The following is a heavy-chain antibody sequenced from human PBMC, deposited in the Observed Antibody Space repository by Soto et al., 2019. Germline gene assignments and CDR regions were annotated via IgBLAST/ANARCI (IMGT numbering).Heavy chain of an antibody. Sequence: QVQLVQSGAEVKKPGASVKVSCKASGYTFTSYGISWVRQAPGQGLEWMGWTSAYKGNTNYAQKLQGRVTMTTDTSTSTAYMELRSLRSDDTAVYYGARRQWLVGGYYYGMDVWGQGTTVTVSS. V-gene: IGHV1-18*01. CDR1: GYTFTSYG. CDR2: TSAYKGNT. J-gene: IGHJ6*02. CDR3: ARRQWLVGGYYYGMDV. D-gene: IGHD6-19*01.